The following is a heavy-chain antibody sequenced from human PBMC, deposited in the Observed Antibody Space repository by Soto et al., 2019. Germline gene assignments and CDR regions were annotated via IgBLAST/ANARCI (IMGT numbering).Heavy chain of an antibody. CDR2: IIPIFGTA. D-gene: IGHD2-21*02. V-gene: IGHV1-69*06. Sequence: GASVKVSCKASGGTFSSYAISWVRQAPGQGLEWMGGIIPIFGTANYAQKFQGRVTITADKSTSTAYMELSSLRSEDTAVYYCARAYCGGDCHGYFDYWGQGTLVTVSS. CDR1: GGTFSSYA. CDR3: ARAYCGGDCHGYFDY. J-gene: IGHJ4*02.